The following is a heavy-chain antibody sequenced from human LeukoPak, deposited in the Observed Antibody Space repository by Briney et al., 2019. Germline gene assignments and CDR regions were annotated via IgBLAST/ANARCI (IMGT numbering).Heavy chain of an antibody. CDR1: GYTFSSYG. J-gene: IGHJ4*02. CDR3: ARGTCSSTSCYTNYFDY. CDR2: ISAYNGNT. V-gene: IGHV1-18*01. D-gene: IGHD2-2*02. Sequence: GASVKVSCKASGYTFSSYGISWVRQAPGQRLEWMGWISAYNGNTNYAQKFQGRVTMITDTSTSTAYMELRSLRSDDTAVYYCARGTCSSTSCYTNYFDYWGQGTLVTVSS.